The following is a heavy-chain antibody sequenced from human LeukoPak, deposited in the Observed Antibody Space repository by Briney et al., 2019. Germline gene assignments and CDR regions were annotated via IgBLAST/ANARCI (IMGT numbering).Heavy chain of an antibody. CDR1: GVAISRGGYA. J-gene: IGHJ5*02. CDR3: VRGRYSSGWFKDKNWFDP. D-gene: IGHD6-19*01. Sequence: SETLSLTCAVSGVAISRGGYAWNWIRQPPGKGLEWIAYIYHSGTTYYNPSLKSRATISVDTSKNQFSLKLSAVTAADTAVYYCVRGRYSSGWFKDKNWFDPWGQGIPVAVSS. CDR2: IYHSGTT. V-gene: IGHV4-30-4*07.